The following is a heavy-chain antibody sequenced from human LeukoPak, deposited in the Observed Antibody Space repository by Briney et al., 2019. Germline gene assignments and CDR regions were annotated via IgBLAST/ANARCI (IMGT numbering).Heavy chain of an antibody. V-gene: IGHV4-59*01. CDR2: IYYNGSP. CDR3: ARDSRSYERSGYYHFDY. Sequence: PSETLSLTCTVSGASLISYYWNWIRQPPGKGLEWIGYIYYNGSPNYNPSLKSRVTMSQDTSKNQFSLKLTSVTAADTAVYYCARDSRSYERSGYYHFDYWGQGSLVTVSP. J-gene: IGHJ4*02. CDR1: GASLISYY. D-gene: IGHD3-22*01.